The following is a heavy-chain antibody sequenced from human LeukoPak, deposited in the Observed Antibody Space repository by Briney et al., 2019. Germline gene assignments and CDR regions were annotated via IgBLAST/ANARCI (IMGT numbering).Heavy chain of an antibody. V-gene: IGHV4-59*08. CDR2: IYYSGST. Sequence: SETLSLTCTVSGGSISSYYWSWIRQPPGKGLEWIGYIYYSGSTNYNPSLKSRVTISVDTSKNQFSLKLSSVTAADTAVYYCARSRSYYDSSGYYYEGWFDPWGQGTLVTVSS. CDR3: ARSRSYYDSSGYYYEGWFDP. D-gene: IGHD3-22*01. CDR1: GGSISSYY. J-gene: IGHJ5*02.